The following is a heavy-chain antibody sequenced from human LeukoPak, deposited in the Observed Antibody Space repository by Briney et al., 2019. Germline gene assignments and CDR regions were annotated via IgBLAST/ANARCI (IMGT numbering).Heavy chain of an antibody. J-gene: IGHJ4*02. V-gene: IGHV1-8*02. CDR1: GYAFTTYD. CDR2: MNPNSGNT. CDR3: ATLSAIAAAGIGN. D-gene: IGHD6-13*01. Sequence: GASVKVSCKASGYAFTTYDINWVRQATGQGLEWMGWMNPNSGNTGYAQKFQGRVTMTRNTSISTAYMELSSLRSEDTAVYYCATLSAIAAAGIGNWGPGTLVTVSS.